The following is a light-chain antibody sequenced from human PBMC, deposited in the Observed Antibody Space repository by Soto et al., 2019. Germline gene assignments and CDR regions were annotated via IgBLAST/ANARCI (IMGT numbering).Light chain of an antibody. J-gene: IGKJ3*01. CDR2: GAS. Sequence: EIVLTQSPGTLSLSPGERATLSCRASQSITSSYLAWYQQKPGQAPRLLIYGASSRATGIPDRFSGSGSGADFTLTINRLEPEDFAVYYCQQYGRSLLTFGPGTKVDIK. CDR1: QSITSSY. V-gene: IGKV3-20*01. CDR3: QQYGRSLLT.